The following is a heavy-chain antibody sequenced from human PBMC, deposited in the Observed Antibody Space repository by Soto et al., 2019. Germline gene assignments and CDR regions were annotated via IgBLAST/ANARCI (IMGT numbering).Heavy chain of an antibody. CDR2: IIPIFGTA. Sequence: VKVSCKASGGTFSSYAISWVRQAPGQGLEWMGGIIPIFGTANYAQKFQGRVTITADESTSTAYMELSSLRSEDTAVYYCASGPIVVVTAIQFDYWGQGTLVTVSS. CDR3: ASGPIVVVTAIQFDY. D-gene: IGHD2-21*02. V-gene: IGHV1-69*01. J-gene: IGHJ4*02. CDR1: GGTFSSYA.